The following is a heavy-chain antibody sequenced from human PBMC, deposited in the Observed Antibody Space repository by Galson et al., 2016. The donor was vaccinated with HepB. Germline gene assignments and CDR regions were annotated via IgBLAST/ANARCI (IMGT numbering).Heavy chain of an antibody. CDR1: GYSFTTYT. V-gene: IGHV7-4-1*02. J-gene: IGHJ2*01. Sequence: SVKVSCKASGYSFTTYTMNWVRQAPGQGLEWMGWINTNTGTPTYAQDFTGRFVFSLDTSVSTAYLEISSLKAEDTGVYCCARDPSGRLLRPFDFWGRGTLVTVSS. D-gene: IGHD3-10*01. CDR2: INTNTGTP. CDR3: ARDPSGRLLRPFDF.